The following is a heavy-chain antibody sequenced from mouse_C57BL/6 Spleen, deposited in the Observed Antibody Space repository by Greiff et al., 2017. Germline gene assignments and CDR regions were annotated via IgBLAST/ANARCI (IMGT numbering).Heavy chain of an antibody. CDR2: IDPSDSET. J-gene: IGHJ3*01. CDR1: GYTFTSYW. CDR3: ARGRELSWFAY. Sequence: QVQLQQPGAELVRPGSSVKLSCKASGYTFTSYWMHWVKQRPIQGLEWIGNIDPSDSETHYNQKFKDKATLTVDKSSSTAYMQLSSLPSEDSAVYYCARGRELSWFAYWGQGTLVTVSA. V-gene: IGHV1-52*01.